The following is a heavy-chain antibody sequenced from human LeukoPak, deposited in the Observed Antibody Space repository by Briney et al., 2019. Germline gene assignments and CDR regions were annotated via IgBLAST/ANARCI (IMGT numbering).Heavy chain of an antibody. CDR2: IWYDGTNR. CDR1: GFTFSSYW. J-gene: IGHJ6*02. D-gene: IGHD1-7*01. CDR3: ARIRELYGMDV. V-gene: IGHV3-33*08. Sequence: PGGSLRLSCAASGFTFSSYWMHWVRQAPGEGLEWVAVIWYDGTNRYYADSVKGRFTISRDNSKNTLYLQMNSLRAEDTAVYYCARIRELYGMDVWGQGTTVTVSS.